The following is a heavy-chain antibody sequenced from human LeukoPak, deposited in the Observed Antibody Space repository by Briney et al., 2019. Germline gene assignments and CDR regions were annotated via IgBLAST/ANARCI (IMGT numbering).Heavy chain of an antibody. Sequence: GGPLRLSCAASGFTFSSYAMSWVRQAPGKGLEWVSAISGSGGSTYYADSVKGRFTISRDNSKNTLYLQMNSLRAEDTAVYYCAKEEPLGYCTNGVCYEGPLGYWGQGTLVTVSS. J-gene: IGHJ4*02. CDR2: ISGSGGST. V-gene: IGHV3-23*01. CDR3: AKEEPLGYCTNGVCYEGPLGY. D-gene: IGHD2-8*01. CDR1: GFTFSSYA.